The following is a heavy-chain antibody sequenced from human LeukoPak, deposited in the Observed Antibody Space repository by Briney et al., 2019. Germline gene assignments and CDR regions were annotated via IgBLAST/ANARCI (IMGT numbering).Heavy chain of an antibody. D-gene: IGHD2-15*01. Sequence: TSVKVPCKASGFTFTSSAMQWVRQARGQRLEWIGWIVVGSGNTNYAQKFQERVTITRDMSTSTAYMELSSLRSEDTAVYYCAADRAVVAAKTTVTGFDPWGQGTLVTVSS. CDR1: GFTFTSSA. J-gene: IGHJ5*02. CDR3: AADRAVVAAKTTVTGFDP. CDR2: IVVGSGNT. V-gene: IGHV1-58*02.